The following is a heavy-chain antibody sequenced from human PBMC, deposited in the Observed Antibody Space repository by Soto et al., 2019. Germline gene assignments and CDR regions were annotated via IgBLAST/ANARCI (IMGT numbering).Heavy chain of an antibody. J-gene: IGHJ4*02. CDR1: GFTFSNAG. CDR3: TTQISTVTYYFDY. Sequence: GGSLRLSCAASGFTFSNAGMNWVRQAPGKGLEWVGRIKSKTDGGTTDYVVPVKGRFTISRDDSKNTLYLQMDSLNTEDTAVYYCTTQISTVTYYFDYWGQGTLVTVSS. V-gene: IGHV3-15*07. CDR2: IKSKTDGGTT. D-gene: IGHD4-17*01.